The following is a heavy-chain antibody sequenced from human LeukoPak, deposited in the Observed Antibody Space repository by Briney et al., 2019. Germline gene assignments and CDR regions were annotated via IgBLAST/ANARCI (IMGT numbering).Heavy chain of an antibody. CDR2: ISYDGSNK. J-gene: IGHJ4*02. D-gene: IGHD2-2*01. Sequence: PGGSLRLSCAASGFTFSTYGMHWVRQAPGKGLEWVAVISYDGSNKYYADSVKGRFTISRDNSKNTLYLQMNSLRAEDTAVYYCANREYHLPALYWGQGTLVTVSS. V-gene: IGHV3-30*18. CDR1: GFTFSTYG. CDR3: ANREYHLPALY.